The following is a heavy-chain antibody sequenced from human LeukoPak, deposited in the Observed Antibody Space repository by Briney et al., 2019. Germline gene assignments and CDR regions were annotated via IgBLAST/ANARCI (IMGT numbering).Heavy chain of an antibody. CDR1: GGPMSSYY. CDR3: TTYRQQLAFDN. J-gene: IGHJ4*02. V-gene: IGHV4-4*07. CDR2: IYTDGST. Sequence: KSSETLSLTCSVSGGPMSSYYWSWLRQPAGKGLEWIGRIYTDGSTNYNPSLESRVTMSVDTSKKQFSLTLHSVAAAATAVYYCTTYRQQLAFDNWGQGTLVTVSS. D-gene: IGHD6-13*01.